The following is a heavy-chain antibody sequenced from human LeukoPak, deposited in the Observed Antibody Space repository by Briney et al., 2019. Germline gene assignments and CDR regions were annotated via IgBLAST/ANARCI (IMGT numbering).Heavy chain of an antibody. J-gene: IGHJ3*02. Sequence: ASVKVSCKASGYTFTSYDINWVRQATGQGLEWMGWMNPNSGNTGYAQKFQGRVTMTRNTSISTAYMELSSLRAEDTAVYYCARGGAGSYYYDSSGYPDAFDIWGQGTMVTVSS. CDR3: ARGGAGSYYYDSSGYPDAFDI. CDR2: MNPNSGNT. D-gene: IGHD3-22*01. CDR1: GYTFTSYD. V-gene: IGHV1-8*01.